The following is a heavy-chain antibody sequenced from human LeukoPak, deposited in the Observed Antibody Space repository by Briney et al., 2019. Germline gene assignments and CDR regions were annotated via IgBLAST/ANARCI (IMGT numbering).Heavy chain of an antibody. CDR3: ARSRGYCSSTSCYPDYFDY. Sequence: ASVKVSCKASGGTFSSYAISWVRQAPGQGLEWMGWINAGNGNTKYSQKFQGRVTITRDTSASTAYMELSSLRSEDTAVYYCARSRGYCSSTSCYPDYFDYWGQGTLVTVSS. V-gene: IGHV1-3*01. J-gene: IGHJ4*02. CDR2: INAGNGNT. CDR1: GGTFSSYA. D-gene: IGHD2-2*01.